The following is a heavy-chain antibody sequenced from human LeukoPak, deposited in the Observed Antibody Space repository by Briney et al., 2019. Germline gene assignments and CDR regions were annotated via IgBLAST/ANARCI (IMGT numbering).Heavy chain of an antibody. J-gene: IGHJ3*02. V-gene: IGHV4-34*01. CDR1: GGSFSGYY. CDR2: INHSGST. Sequence: NPSETLSLTCAVYGGSFSGYYWIWIREPPGKGLEWIGEINHSGSTNYTPSLKSRVTISVDTSKNQFSLKLSSVTAADTAVYYCASAMIGVPDDAFDTWGQGTMVTVSS. D-gene: IGHD3-22*01. CDR3: ASAMIGVPDDAFDT.